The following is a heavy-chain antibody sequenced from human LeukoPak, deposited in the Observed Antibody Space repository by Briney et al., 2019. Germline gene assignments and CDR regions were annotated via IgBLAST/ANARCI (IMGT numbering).Heavy chain of an antibody. CDR3: VRGYSSGYRLDY. J-gene: IGHJ4*02. CDR1: GFTFSSYW. D-gene: IGHD3-22*01. V-gene: IGHV3-74*01. CDR2: INGDGGST. Sequence: GGSLRLSCAASGFTFSSYWMHWVRQDPVKGLLWVSRINGDGGSTDYADSEKGRFTISRDNAKNAVYLQMNSLKAEDTAVYYCVRGYSSGYRLDYWGQGTLVTVSS.